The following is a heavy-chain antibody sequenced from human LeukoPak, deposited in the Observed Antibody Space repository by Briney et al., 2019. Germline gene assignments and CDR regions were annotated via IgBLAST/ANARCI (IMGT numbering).Heavy chain of an antibody. V-gene: IGHV4-59*08. CDR2: IYYTGIT. J-gene: IGHJ6*02. CDR3: TRHDAVPVIGHGMGV. Sequence: SETLSLTCTVSGGSISSYYGSWIRQPPGKGLEGRGYIYYTGITNYNPSLESRVTISVDTSKNQFSLKLNSVTAADTAVYYCTRHDAVPVIGHGMGVWGQGTTVTVSS. D-gene: IGHD3-16*02. CDR1: GGSISSYY.